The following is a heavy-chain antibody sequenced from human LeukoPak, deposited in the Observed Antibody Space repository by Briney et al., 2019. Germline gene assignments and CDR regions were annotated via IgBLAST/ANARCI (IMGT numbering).Heavy chain of an antibody. V-gene: IGHV1-8*01. CDR1: GYTFTSYD. J-gene: IGHJ5*02. CDR3: ATLVGAHDWFDP. Sequence: GASVKVSCKASGYTFTSYDINWVRQATGQGLEWMGWMNPNSGNTGYAQKFQGRVTITADTSTDTAYMELSSLRSEDTAVYYCATLVGAHDWFDPWGQGTLVTVSS. D-gene: IGHD1-26*01. CDR2: MNPNSGNT.